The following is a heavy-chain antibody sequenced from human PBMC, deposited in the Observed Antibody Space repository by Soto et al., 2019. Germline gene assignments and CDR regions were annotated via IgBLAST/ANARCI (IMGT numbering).Heavy chain of an antibody. CDR3: ARGRDGYNYGAPVDY. J-gene: IGHJ4*02. D-gene: IGHD5-18*01. CDR1: GGSFSGYY. Sequence: LSLTCAVYGGSFSGYYWSWIRQPPGKGLEWIGEINHSGSTNYNPSLKSRVTISVDTSKNQFSLKLSSVTAADTAVYYCARGRDGYNYGAPVDYWGQGNLVTVSS. V-gene: IGHV4-34*01. CDR2: INHSGST.